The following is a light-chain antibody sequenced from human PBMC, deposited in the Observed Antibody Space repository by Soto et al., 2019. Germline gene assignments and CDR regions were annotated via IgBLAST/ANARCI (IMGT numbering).Light chain of an antibody. Sequence: QSVLTQPASVSGSPGQSISIFGTGTSSDVGGHDYVSWYQQHPGKAPKFMIYEVSKRPSGVSNRFSGSKSGNTASLTISGLQAEDEADYYCSSYTATSSWVFGGGTKLTVL. J-gene: IGLJ3*02. CDR1: SSDVGGHDY. CDR3: SSYTATSSWV. CDR2: EVS. V-gene: IGLV2-14*01.